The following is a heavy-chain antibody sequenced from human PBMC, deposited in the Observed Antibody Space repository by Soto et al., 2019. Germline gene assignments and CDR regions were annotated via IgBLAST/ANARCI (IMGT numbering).Heavy chain of an antibody. J-gene: IGHJ6*02. Sequence: GASVKASCKACGYTFTSYAMHWVRQAPGQRLEWMGWINAGNGNTKYSQKFQGRVTITRDTSASTAYMELSSLRSEDTAVYYCARVISGYYSDYYYGMDVWGQGTTVTVSS. CDR2: INAGNGNT. V-gene: IGHV1-3*01. CDR1: GYTFTSYA. D-gene: IGHD3-22*01. CDR3: ARVISGYYSDYYYGMDV.